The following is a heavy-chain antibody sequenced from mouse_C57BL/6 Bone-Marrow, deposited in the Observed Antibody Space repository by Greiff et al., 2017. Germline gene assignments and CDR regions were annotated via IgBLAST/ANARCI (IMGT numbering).Heavy chain of an antibody. CDR1: GYTFTSYG. CDR2: IYPRSGNT. J-gene: IGHJ4*01. V-gene: IGHV1-81*01. CDR3: ARPAHYYGSSYGAMDY. D-gene: IGHD1-1*01. Sequence: VQLQQSGAELARPGASVKLSCKASGYTFTSYGISWVKQRTGQGLEWIGEIYPRSGNTYYNEKFKGKATLTADKSSSTAYMELRSLTSEDSAVYFCARPAHYYGSSYGAMDYWGQGTSVTVSS.